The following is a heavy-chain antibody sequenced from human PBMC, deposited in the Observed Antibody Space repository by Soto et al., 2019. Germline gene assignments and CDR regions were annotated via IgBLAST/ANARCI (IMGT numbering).Heavy chain of an antibody. CDR3: ASMATSGTLNWFDP. Sequence: QVQLVQSGAEVKKPGASVKVSCQASGYAFSNNDISWVRQGTGQGLEWMGWMNPNSGNGGYAQKFQGRVTMTMDTSTSTAYMELSSLTSDDTAIYYCASMATSGTLNWFDPWGQGTLVTVSS. J-gene: IGHJ5*02. V-gene: IGHV1-8*01. CDR1: GYAFSNND. CDR2: MNPNSGNG.